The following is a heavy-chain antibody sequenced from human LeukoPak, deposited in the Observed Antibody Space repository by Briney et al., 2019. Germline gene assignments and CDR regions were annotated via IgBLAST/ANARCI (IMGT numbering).Heavy chain of an antibody. CDR3: AREIREGYPNWFDP. Sequence: SETLSLTCTVSGGSISSGDYYWSWIRQPPGTGLEWIGYIYYSGSTYYNPSLKSRVTISVDTSKNQFSLKLSSVTAADTAVYYCAREIREGYPNWFDPWGQGTLVTVSS. CDR1: GGSISSGDYY. J-gene: IGHJ5*02. CDR2: IYYSGST. D-gene: IGHD5-18*01. V-gene: IGHV4-30-4*01.